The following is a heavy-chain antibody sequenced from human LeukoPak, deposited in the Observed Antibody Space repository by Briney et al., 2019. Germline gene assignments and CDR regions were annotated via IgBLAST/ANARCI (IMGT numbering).Heavy chain of an antibody. CDR3: ASHNSGWYSWFDP. CDR2: INHSGST. D-gene: IGHD6-19*01. CDR1: GGSFSGYY. V-gene: IGHV4-34*01. J-gene: IGHJ5*02. Sequence: KPSETLSLTCAVYGGSFSGYYWSWIRQPPGKGLEWIGEINHSGSTNYNPSLKSRVTISVDTSKNQFSLKLSSVTAADTAVYYCASHNSGWYSWFDPWGQGTLVTVSS.